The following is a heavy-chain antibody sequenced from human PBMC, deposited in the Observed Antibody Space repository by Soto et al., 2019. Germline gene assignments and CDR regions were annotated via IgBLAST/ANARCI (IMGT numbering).Heavy chain of an antibody. V-gene: IGHV1-18*01. CDR1: GYTFTSYG. Sequence: QVQLVQSGAEVKKPGASVKVSCKASGYTFTSYGISWVRQAPGQGLEWMGWISAYNGNTNYAQKLQGRVTMTTDTYTSTAYMELRSLRSDDTAVYYCARIEGSTSPYYYYGMDVWGQGTTVTVSS. J-gene: IGHJ6*02. D-gene: IGHD2-2*01. CDR2: ISAYNGNT. CDR3: ARIEGSTSPYYYYGMDV.